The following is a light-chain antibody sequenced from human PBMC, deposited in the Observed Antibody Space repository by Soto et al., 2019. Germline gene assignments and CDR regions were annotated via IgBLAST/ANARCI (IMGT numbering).Light chain of an antibody. CDR2: KAS. CDR1: QSISNW. CDR3: QQYNSYLWA. Sequence: DIQMTQSPSTLSASVGDRVTITCRASQSISNWLAWYQQKPGKAPKLLIYKASSLESGVPSRFSGSGSGTEFTLTISILQPDDFATYYCQQYNSYLWAVGQGTKVEIK. V-gene: IGKV1-5*03. J-gene: IGKJ1*01.